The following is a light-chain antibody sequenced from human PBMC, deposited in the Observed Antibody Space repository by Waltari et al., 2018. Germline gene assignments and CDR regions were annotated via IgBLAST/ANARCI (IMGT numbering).Light chain of an antibody. V-gene: IGKV3-20*01. Sequence: EIVLAQSPDTLSLSPGERATLSCRASQSVSSNDLTWYQQKPGQAPRLLMFGASSRATGIPGRFSGSGAGTDFTLTISRLEPEDFATYYCQQYGSSFPVTYGQGTRLEIK. J-gene: IGKJ5*01. CDR3: QQYGSSFPVT. CDR2: GAS. CDR1: QSVSSND.